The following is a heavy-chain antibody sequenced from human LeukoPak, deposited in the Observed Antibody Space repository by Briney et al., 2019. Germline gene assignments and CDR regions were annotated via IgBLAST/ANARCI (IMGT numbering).Heavy chain of an antibody. CDR1: GFTFCEYA. D-gene: IGHD2-15*01. CDR3: TRVRSWGYYDY. J-gene: IGHJ4*02. CDR2: IRSKAYGGTS. Sequence: GGSLRLFCTASGFTFCEYALSWARHAPGNGLDWVGVIRSKAYGGTSEYAASVKGRFTISTDDSKTIAYLHMNSLKTEDTAVYYCTRVRSWGYYDYWGQGSLVTVSS. V-gene: IGHV3-49*04.